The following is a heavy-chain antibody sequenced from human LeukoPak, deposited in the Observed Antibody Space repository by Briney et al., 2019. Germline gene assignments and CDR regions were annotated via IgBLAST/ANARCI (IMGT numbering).Heavy chain of an antibody. CDR1: GFSFSFYE. CDR2: ISSTGSTL. D-gene: IGHD3-10*02. V-gene: IGHV3-48*03. CDR3: AELGITMIGGV. J-gene: IGHJ6*04. Sequence: GGSLRLSCAASGFSFSFYEMNWVRQAPGKGLEWVSHISSTGSTLYYADSVKGRFTISRDNAKNSLYLQMNSLRAEDTAVYYCAELGITMIGGVWGKGTTVTISS.